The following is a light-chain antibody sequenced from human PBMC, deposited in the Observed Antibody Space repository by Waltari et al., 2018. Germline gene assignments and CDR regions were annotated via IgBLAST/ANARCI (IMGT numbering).Light chain of an antibody. J-gene: IGKJ3*01. CDR2: KAS. CDR1: QSISSW. CDR3: LQYSRVFT. Sequence: DIQMTQSPSSLSASVGDTVTITCRASQSISSWLDWYQQKPGKAPKLLIYKASSLQSGVPSRFSGSGSGTDFTLTISSLQPEDFATYYCLQYSRVFTFGPGTKLDIK. V-gene: IGKV1-5*03.